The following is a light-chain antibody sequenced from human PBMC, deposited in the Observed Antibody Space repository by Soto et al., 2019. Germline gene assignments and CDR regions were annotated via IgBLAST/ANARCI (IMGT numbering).Light chain of an antibody. CDR3: SSYTTYSSIVI. Sequence: QSALTQPASVSGSPGQSITISCTGTSSDIGNYNYVSWYQQHPGKAPKLIIYEVNNRPSGVSNRYSGSKSGNTASLTISGLQADDEAEYYCSSYTTYSSIVIFGGGTKLTVL. J-gene: IGLJ2*01. V-gene: IGLV2-14*01. CDR1: SSDIGNYNY. CDR2: EVN.